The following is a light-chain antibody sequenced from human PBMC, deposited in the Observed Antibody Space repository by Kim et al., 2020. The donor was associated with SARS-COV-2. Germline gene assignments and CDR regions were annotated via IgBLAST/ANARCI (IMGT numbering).Light chain of an antibody. Sequence: SASVGDRVTSTCRASQSMDIWLAWYQQVPGKAPKRLIYQASSLESDVPSRFSGSGSGTEFTRTISSLQPDDFATYYCQQYRSHWTFGQGTKVDIK. J-gene: IGKJ1*01. CDR3: QQYRSHWT. CDR2: QAS. V-gene: IGKV1-5*03. CDR1: QSMDIW.